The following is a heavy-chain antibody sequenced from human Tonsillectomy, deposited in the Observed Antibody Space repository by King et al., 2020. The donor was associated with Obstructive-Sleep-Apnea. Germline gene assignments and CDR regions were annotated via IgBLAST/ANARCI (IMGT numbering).Heavy chain of an antibody. J-gene: IGHJ6*02. D-gene: IGHD6-6*01. CDR2: FSVSGGNT. CDR1: GFTFISYD. Sequence: EVQLVESGGGLLQPGGAVRLSCASSGFTFISYDMSWFRKAPGEGLELVSAFSVSGGNTAFVYSVNGRFSITRDNSKNARYLQMNSLRAEVTAVYYCAKEQRIAARPPLNGMDVWGQGTTVTVSS. CDR3: AKEQRIAARPPLNGMDV. V-gene: IGHV3-23*04.